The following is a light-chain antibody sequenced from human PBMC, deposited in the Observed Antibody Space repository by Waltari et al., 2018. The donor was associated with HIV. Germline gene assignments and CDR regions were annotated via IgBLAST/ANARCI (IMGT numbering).Light chain of an antibody. CDR2: GNN. J-gene: IGLJ3*02. Sequence: QSVLTQPPSVPGAPGPRLTIPCTGSSSNIEAGYAFHRYQQLPGIAPKLLIYGNNNRPSGVPDRFSGSKSGTSASLAITGLQAEDEADYYCQSYDSSLRGVFGGGTKLTVL. CDR3: QSYDSSLRGV. V-gene: IGLV1-40*01. CDR1: SSNIEAGYA.